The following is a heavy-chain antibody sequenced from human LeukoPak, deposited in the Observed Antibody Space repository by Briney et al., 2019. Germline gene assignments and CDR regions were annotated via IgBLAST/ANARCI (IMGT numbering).Heavy chain of an antibody. D-gene: IGHD6-13*01. CDR1: GGSIRRKSYH. CDR3: ARQVVAAAGTGYFDY. J-gene: IGHJ4*02. V-gene: IGHV4-39*01. CDR2: IYYSGST. Sequence: SETLSLTCTVSGGSIRRKSYHWGWIRQPPGKGLEWIGSIYYSGSTYYNASLKSRGTISVDTSKNQFSLKLNSVTAADTAVYFCARQVVAAAGTGYFDYWGQGTLVTVSS.